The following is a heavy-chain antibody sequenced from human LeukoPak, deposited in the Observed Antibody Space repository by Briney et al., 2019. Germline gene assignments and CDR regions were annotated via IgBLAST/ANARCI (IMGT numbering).Heavy chain of an antibody. CDR2: ISHDGSNE. D-gene: IGHD3-10*01. CDR3: ARDVYYGSSFMYYYYYGMDV. Sequence: GGSLRLSCAASGFTFSSYAMHWVRQAPGKGLEWVAVISHDGSNEYYADSVKGRFTISRDNSKNTLYLQMNSLRAEDTAVYYCARDVYYGSSFMYYYYYGMDVWGQGTTVTVSS. V-gene: IGHV3-30*04. CDR1: GFTFSSYA. J-gene: IGHJ6*02.